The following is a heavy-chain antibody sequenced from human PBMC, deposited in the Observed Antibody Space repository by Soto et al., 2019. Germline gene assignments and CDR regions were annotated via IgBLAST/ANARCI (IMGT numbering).Heavy chain of an antibody. V-gene: IGHV3-72*01. CDR3: SRTAIPQYSMDV. CDR2: SRNKANSYTT. Sequence: GGSLRLSCAASGFTFSDHYIDWVRQAPGKGLEWVGRSRNKANSYTTEYAASVKGRFTISRDDSKNSLYLQMNGLKNEDTAVYYCSRTAIPQYSMDVWGQGTTVTVSS. CDR1: GFTFSDHY. J-gene: IGHJ6*02. D-gene: IGHD5-18*01.